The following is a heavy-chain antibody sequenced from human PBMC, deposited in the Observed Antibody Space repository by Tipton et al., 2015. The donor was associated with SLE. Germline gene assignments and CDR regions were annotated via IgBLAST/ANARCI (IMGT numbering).Heavy chain of an antibody. CDR1: GGSISSGSYY. Sequence: LRLSCTVSGGSISSGSYYWSWIRQPAGKGLEWIGRIYTSGSTNYNPSLKSRVTISVDTSKNQFSLKLSSVTAADTAVYYCARVTDDYGDYAPHWGQGTLVTVSS. J-gene: IGHJ1*01. V-gene: IGHV4-61*02. CDR3: ARVTDDYGDYAPH. CDR2: IYTSGST. D-gene: IGHD4-17*01.